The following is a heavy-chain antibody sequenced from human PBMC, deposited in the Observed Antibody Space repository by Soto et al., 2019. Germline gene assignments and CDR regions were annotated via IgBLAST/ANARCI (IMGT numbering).Heavy chain of an antibody. Sequence: PSETLSLTCSVSGGSISRINYYWGWIRQPPGKGLEWIGSIYYSGSTYYNPSVKSRVTISVDTSKNQFSLKLGSATAADTAVFYCARQGKTVFGVFNPFDYWGQGKLVTVSS. J-gene: IGHJ4*02. CDR2: IYYSGST. CDR1: GGSISRINYY. V-gene: IGHV4-39*01. CDR3: ARQGKTVFGVFNPFDY. D-gene: IGHD3-3*01.